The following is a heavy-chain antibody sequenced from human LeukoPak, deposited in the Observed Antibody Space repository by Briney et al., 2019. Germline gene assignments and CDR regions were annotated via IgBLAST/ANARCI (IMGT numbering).Heavy chain of an antibody. CDR1: GFTFSSHD. CDR3: VKARLTLGGSDY. V-gene: IGHV3-21*06. Sequence: PGGSLRLSCAASGFTFSSHDMHWDRQAPGEGLEWVSSTTAKTEIYMADSVRGRFTISRDNAKNSLYLHMSSLRAEDTAMYYCVKARLTLGGSDYWGQGTLVTVSS. D-gene: IGHD2-15*01. CDR2: TTAKTEI. J-gene: IGHJ4*02.